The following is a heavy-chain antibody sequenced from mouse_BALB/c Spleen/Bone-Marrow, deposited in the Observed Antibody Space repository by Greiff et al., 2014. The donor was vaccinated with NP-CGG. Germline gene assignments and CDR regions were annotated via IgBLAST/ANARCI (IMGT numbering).Heavy chain of an antibody. CDR2: IWADGST. D-gene: IGHD1-2*01. V-gene: IGHV2-9*02. CDR1: GFSLTNYG. Sequence: VQVVESGPGLVAPSQSLSITCTVSGFSLTNYGVHWVRQPPGKGLEWLGVIWADGSTNYNSALMSRLSISKDNSKSQVFFEMNSLQTGDTAMYYCARITTATGAMDYWGQGTSVTVSS. J-gene: IGHJ4*01. CDR3: ARITTATGAMDY.